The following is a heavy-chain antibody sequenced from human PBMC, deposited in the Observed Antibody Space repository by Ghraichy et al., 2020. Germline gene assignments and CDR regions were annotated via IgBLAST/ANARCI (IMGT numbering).Heavy chain of an antibody. CDR3: ARMTVYADCDFDN. CDR2: SYYSGST. D-gene: IGHD2-8*01. V-gene: IGHV4-59*01. J-gene: IGHJ4*02. CDR1: GGSISSDF. Sequence: SETLSLTCTVAGGSISSDFWSWIRQPPGKRLEYIGYSYYSGSTNFNPSLKVRGTISLDTSTNQFSLQLTSVTDADTAVYYCARMTVYADCDFDNWGQGTLVTVSS.